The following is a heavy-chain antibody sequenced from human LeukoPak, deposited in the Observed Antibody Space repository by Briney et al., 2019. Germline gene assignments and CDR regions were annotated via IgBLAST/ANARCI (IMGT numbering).Heavy chain of an antibody. D-gene: IGHD3-9*01. CDR1: GYNFIDYY. V-gene: IGHV1-2*02. J-gene: IGHJ5*02. Sequence: GASVKVSCKASGYNFIDYYIHWIRQAPGQGLEWMGWINPNSGGTNYAQKFQGRVTMTRDTSISTAYMELSRLRSDDTAVYYCARDLGYDILTGWGRFWFDPWGQGTLVTVSS. CDR3: ARDLGYDILTGWGRFWFDP. CDR2: INPNSGGT.